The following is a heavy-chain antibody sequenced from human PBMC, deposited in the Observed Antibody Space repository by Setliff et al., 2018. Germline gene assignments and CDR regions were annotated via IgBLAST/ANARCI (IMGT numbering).Heavy chain of an antibody. D-gene: IGHD5-18*01. Sequence: PSETLSLTCTVAGGSVSSGSYYWSWIQQPPGKGLEWIGYIYYSGSTNYNPSLKSRVTISVDTSKNQFYLKLSPVTAADTAVYYCARVDTAMVTGVDYWGQGTLVTVSS. CDR3: ARVDTAMVTGVDY. CDR1: GGSVSSGSYY. CDR2: IYYSGST. J-gene: IGHJ4*02. V-gene: IGHV4-61*01.